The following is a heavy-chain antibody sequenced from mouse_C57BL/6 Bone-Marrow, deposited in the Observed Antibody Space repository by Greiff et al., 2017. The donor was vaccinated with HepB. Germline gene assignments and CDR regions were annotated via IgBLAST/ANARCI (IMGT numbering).Heavy chain of an antibody. Sequence: EVKLVESGPGLVKPSQSLSLTCSVTGYSITSGYYWNWIRQFPGNKLEWMGYISYDGSNNYNPSLKNRISITRDTSKNQFFLKLNSVTTEDTATYYGARDTGSYSNYFPWFAYWGQGTLVTVSA. J-gene: IGHJ3*01. CDR1: GYSITSGYY. CDR2: ISYDGSN. D-gene: IGHD2-5*01. V-gene: IGHV3-6*01. CDR3: ARDTGSYSNYFPWFAY.